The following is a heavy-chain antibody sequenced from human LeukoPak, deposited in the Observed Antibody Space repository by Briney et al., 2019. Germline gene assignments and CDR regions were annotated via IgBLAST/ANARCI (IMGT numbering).Heavy chain of an antibody. D-gene: IGHD2-2*01. J-gene: IGHJ5*02. CDR1: GGSISSSSYY. CDR2: IYYSGST. Sequence: PSETLFLTCTVSGGSISSSSYYWGWIRQPPGKGLEWIGSIYYSGSTYYNPSLKSRVTISVDTSKNQFSLSLTSVTAADTAVYYCARDPAAVPAGPWGQGALVTVSS. CDR3: ARDPAAVPAGP. V-gene: IGHV4-39*07.